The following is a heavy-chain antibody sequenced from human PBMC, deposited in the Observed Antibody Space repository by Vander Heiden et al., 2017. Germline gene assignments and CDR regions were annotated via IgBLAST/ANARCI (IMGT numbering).Heavy chain of an antibody. CDR3: AREGFNYYDSSGYRVFDY. CDR2: IWYDGSNK. J-gene: IGHJ4*02. Sequence: QVQLVESGGGVVQHGRSLRLSCAASGFTSSSYGMHWVRQGPGKGLEWVAVIWYDGSNKYYADSVKGRFTISRDNSKNTLYLQMNSLRAEDTAVYYCAREGFNYYDSSGYRVFDYWGQGTLVTVSS. V-gene: IGHV3-33*01. D-gene: IGHD3-22*01. CDR1: GFTSSSYG.